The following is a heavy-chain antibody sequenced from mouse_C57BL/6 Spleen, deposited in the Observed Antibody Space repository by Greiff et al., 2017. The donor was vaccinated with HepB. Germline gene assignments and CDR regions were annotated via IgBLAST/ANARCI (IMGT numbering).Heavy chain of an antibody. CDR2: IYWDDDK. CDR3: ARRERDYGLDV. D-gene: IGHD1-2*01. Sequence: QVTLKESGPGILQSSQTLSLTCSFSGFSLSTSGMGVSWIRQPSGKGLEWLAHIYWDDDKRYNPSLKSRLTISKDTSRNQVFLKITSVDTADTATYYCARRERDYGLDVWGTGTTVTVSS. CDR1: GFSLSTSGMG. V-gene: IGHV8-12*01. J-gene: IGHJ1*03.